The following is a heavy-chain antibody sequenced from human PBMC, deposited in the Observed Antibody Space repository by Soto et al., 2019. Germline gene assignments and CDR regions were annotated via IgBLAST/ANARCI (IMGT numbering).Heavy chain of an antibody. CDR1: GGTFRIYS. J-gene: IGHJ4*02. CDR3: GRYLAMATEYCFDY. V-gene: IGHV1-69*13. Sequence: AAAVNVSCKASGGTFRIYSISWMRQPPGQGLDWMGGIIPIFGTANYAQKFQGRGTITADESTSTAYIELSSLRSEDTAVYGCGRYLAMATEYCFDYWRQGTLVTV. D-gene: IGHD5-12*01. CDR2: IIPIFGTA.